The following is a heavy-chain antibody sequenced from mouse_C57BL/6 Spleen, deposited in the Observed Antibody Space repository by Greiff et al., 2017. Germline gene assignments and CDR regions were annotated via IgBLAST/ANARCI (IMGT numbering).Heavy chain of an antibody. Sequence: QVQLQQPGAELVMPGASVKLSCKASGYTFTSYWMHWVKQRPGQGLEWIGEIDPSDSYTNYNQKFKGKSTLTVDKSSSTAYMQLSSLTSEDSAVYYCARVDDYDVYWGQGTTLTVSS. CDR3: ARVDDYDVY. D-gene: IGHD2-4*01. J-gene: IGHJ2*01. CDR1: GYTFTSYW. V-gene: IGHV1-69*01. CDR2: IDPSDSYT.